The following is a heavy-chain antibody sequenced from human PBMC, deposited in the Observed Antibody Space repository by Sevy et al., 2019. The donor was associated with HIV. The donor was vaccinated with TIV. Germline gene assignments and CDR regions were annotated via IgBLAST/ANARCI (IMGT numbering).Heavy chain of an antibody. CDR2: ISSSGSTI. J-gene: IGHJ4*02. V-gene: IGHV3-48*03. D-gene: IGHD2-2*01. CDR1: GFTFSSYE. Sequence: GGSLRLSCAASGFTFSSYEMNWVRQAPGKGLEWVSYISSSGSTIYYADSVKGRFTISRDNAKNSLYLQMNSLRAEDTAVYYCARAAMGEGFGYWGQGTLVTVSS. CDR3: ARAAMGEGFGY.